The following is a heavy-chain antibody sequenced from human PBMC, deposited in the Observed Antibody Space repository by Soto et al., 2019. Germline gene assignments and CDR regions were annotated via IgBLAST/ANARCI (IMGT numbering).Heavy chain of an antibody. V-gene: IGHV3-64D*08. CDR2: ISSNFGST. CDR1: GFTFSSYA. Sequence: PGGSLRLSCSASGFTFSSYAMHWVRQAPVNGLEYVSAISSNFGSTYYADSVKGRFTISRYNSKNALYLQMISLRAEDTAVYYCVKDPLNGWFDPWGQGTLVTVSS. J-gene: IGHJ5*02. CDR3: VKDPLNGWFDP.